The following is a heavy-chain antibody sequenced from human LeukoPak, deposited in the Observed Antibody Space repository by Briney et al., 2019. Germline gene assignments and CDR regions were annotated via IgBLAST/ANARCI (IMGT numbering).Heavy chain of an antibody. V-gene: IGHV1-2*02. CDR2: INPNSGDT. Sequence: ASVTVSCTSSVYTFTVHYMYWVRQAPGPGLEWMGWINPNSGDTNYAQKFQGRVTMTRDTSISTAYMDLNRLTSDDTAVYYCARRLTTSQDLDYWGQGTLVTVSS. D-gene: IGHD2-2*01. J-gene: IGHJ4*02. CDR1: VYTFTVHY. CDR3: ARRLTTSQDLDY.